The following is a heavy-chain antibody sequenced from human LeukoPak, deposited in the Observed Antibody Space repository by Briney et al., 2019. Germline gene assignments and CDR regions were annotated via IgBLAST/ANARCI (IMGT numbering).Heavy chain of an antibody. CDR2: IKQDGSDK. D-gene: IGHD4-17*01. CDR3: ARVNGDYGRSLDY. V-gene: IGHV3-7*04. CDR1: GFTFSNYW. J-gene: IGHJ4*02. Sequence: TGGSLRLSCAASGFTFSNYWMSWVRQAPGKGLEWVANIKQDGSDKYYLDSLKGRFTISRDNAKNSLYLQMNSLRAEDTAVYYCARVNGDYGRSLDYWGQGPLVTVSS.